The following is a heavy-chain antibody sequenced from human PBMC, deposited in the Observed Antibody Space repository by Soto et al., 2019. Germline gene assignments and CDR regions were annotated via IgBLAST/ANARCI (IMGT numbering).Heavy chain of an antibody. D-gene: IGHD1-1*01. CDR2: ISYSGST. CDR3: MREGGNDRPSN. CDR1: GGSITSSGYY. V-gene: IGHV4-39*01. J-gene: IGHJ4*02. Sequence: SETLSLTCTVSGGSITSSGYYWGYIRQPPGKGLEWIASISYSGSTYYNPSLKSRVTISIDTSKNQFSLDLSSMTAADTAVYYCMREGGNDRPSNWGEGILATVSS.